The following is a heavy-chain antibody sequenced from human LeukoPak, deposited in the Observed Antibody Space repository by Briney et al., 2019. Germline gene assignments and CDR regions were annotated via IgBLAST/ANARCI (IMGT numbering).Heavy chain of an antibody. CDR2: ITGAGSGT. CDR3: TRDPIIGAPDYFDY. D-gene: IGHD1-26*01. J-gene: IGHJ4*02. CDR1: GFPFNIYA. V-gene: IGHV3-23*01. Sequence: GGSLRLSCAASGFPFNIYAMSWVRQAPGKGLEWVAGITGAGSGTYYADSVKGRFTISRDNSKNTLYLQMDSLRVDDTAVYYCTRDPIIGAPDYFDYWGQGTLVTVSS.